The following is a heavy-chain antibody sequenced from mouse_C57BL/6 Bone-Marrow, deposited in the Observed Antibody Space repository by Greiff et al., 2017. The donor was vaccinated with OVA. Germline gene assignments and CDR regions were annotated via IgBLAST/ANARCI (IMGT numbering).Heavy chain of an antibody. Sequence: EVQGVESGGGLVQPGGSLKLSCAASGFTFSDYGMAWVRQAPRKGPEWVAFISNLAYSIYSADTVTGRFTISRENAKNTLYLEMSSLRSEDTAMYYCARHRGIVTGRTSAYFDVWGTGTTVTVSS. CDR2: ISNLAYSI. J-gene: IGHJ1*03. CDR1: GFTFSDYG. V-gene: IGHV5-15*01. D-gene: IGHD2-5*01. CDR3: ARHRGIVTGRTSAYFDV.